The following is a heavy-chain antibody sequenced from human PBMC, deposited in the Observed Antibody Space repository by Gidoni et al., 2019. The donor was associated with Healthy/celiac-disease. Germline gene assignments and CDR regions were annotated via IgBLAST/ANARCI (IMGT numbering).Heavy chain of an antibody. D-gene: IGHD4-17*01. CDR3: AKDTKDYGGNPYYFDY. CDR1: GFTFDDYA. CDR2: ISWNSGSI. Sequence: EVQLVESGGGLVQPGRSLRLSCASSGFTFDDYAMHWVRQAPGKGLEWVSGISWNSGSIGYADSVKGRFTISRDNAKNSLYLQMNSLRAEDTALYYCAKDTKDYGGNPYYFDYWGQGTLVTVSP. J-gene: IGHJ4*02. V-gene: IGHV3-9*01.